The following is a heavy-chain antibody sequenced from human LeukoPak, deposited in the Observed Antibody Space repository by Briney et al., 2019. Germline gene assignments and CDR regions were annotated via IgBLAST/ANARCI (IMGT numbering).Heavy chain of an antibody. CDR2: ISGSGGST. Sequence: PGGSLRLSCAASGFTFSSYAMSWVRQAPGKGLEWVSAISGSGGSTYYADSVKGRFTISRDNSKNTLYLQMNSLRAEDTAVYYCASPGLVRVHDYVWGSYPALDYWGQGTLVTVSS. CDR3: ASPGLVRVHDYVWGSYPALDY. J-gene: IGHJ4*02. D-gene: IGHD3-16*02. V-gene: IGHV3-23*01. CDR1: GFTFSSYA.